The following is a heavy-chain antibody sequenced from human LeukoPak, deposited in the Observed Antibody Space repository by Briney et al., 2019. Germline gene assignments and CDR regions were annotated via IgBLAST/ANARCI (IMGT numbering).Heavy chain of an antibody. V-gene: IGHV3-21*06. J-gene: IGHJ4*02. D-gene: IGHD2-21*01. Sequence: GGSLRLSCIASGFTLSAYTMNWVRQAPGKGLEWVSTLTRGGDNDIHYADSVKGRFTISRDNSKNSLYLQMNSLRADDMAVYYCVRDAYGAHFDYWGQGTLVTVSS. CDR3: VRDAYGAHFDY. CDR2: LTRGGDNDI. CDR1: GFTLSAYT.